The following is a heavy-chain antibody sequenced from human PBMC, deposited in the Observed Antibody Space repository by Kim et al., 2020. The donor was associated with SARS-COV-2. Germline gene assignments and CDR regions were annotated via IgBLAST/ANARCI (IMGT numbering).Heavy chain of an antibody. D-gene: IGHD3-3*01. CDR3: ARGYYDFWSGYYYFDY. J-gene: IGHJ4*02. V-gene: IGHV3-72*01. Sequence: SVKGRFTISRDDSKNSLYLQMNSLKTEDTAVYYCARGYYDFWSGYYYFDYWGQGTLVTVSS.